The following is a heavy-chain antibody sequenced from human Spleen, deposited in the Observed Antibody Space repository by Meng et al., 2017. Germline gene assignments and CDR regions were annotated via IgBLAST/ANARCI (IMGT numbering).Heavy chain of an antibody. CDR2: ISGYNGNT. V-gene: IGHV1-18*01. CDR1: GYTFTGFG. D-gene: IGHD4-17*01. Sequence: QVQLVQSGAEVKKPGTSVKVSCKASGYTFTGFGISWVRQAPGQGLEWMGWISGYNGNTNYAQKLQGRVTMSTDTSTSTAYMELRSLRSDDTAVFYCARTPATVTTKLDYWGQGTLVTVSS. J-gene: IGHJ4*02. CDR3: ARTPATVTTKLDY.